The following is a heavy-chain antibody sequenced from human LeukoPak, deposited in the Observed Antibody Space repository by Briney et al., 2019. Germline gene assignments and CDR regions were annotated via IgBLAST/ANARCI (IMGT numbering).Heavy chain of an antibody. V-gene: IGHV1-69*05. CDR1: GGTFSSYA. J-gene: IGHJ3*02. CDR3: ARDARPYDYVPRGAFDI. CDR2: IIPIFGTA. D-gene: IGHD3-16*01. Sequence: GASVKVSCKASGGTFSSYAISWVRQAPGQGLEWMGGIIPIFGTANYAQKFQGRVTITTDESTSTAYMELSSLRSEDTAVYYCARDARPYDYVPRGAFDIWGQGTMVTVSS.